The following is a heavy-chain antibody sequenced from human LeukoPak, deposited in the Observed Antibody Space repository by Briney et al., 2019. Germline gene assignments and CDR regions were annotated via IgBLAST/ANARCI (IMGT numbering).Heavy chain of an antibody. J-gene: IGHJ3*02. CDR2: ITGSGGST. Sequence: GGSLRLSCAASGFTFSSCAMNWVRQAPGKGLEWVSAITGSGGSTYYADSVKGRFTISRDNSKNTLYLQMNSLRAEDTAVYYCAKAQVGAILHAFDIWGQGTMVTVSS. CDR1: GFTFSSCA. CDR3: AKAQVGAILHAFDI. D-gene: IGHD1-26*01. V-gene: IGHV3-23*01.